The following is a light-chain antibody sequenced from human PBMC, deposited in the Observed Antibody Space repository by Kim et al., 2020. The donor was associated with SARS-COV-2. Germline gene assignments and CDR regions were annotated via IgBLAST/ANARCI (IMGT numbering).Light chain of an antibody. J-gene: IGLJ3*02. V-gene: IGLV3-19*01. CDR2: GKN. CDR1: HLTSYY. Sequence: SSELTQDPSVSVALGQTVRITCQGDHLTSYYANWYQQKPGQAPVLVMYGKNNRPSGIPDRFSGSSSGNTVSLTITGAQAEDEADYYCNSRDITGNLLVFGGGTQLTVL. CDR3: NSRDITGNLLV.